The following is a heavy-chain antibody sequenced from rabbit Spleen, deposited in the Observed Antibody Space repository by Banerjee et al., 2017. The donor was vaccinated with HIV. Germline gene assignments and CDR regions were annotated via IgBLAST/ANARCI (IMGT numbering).Heavy chain of an antibody. CDR2: IDAASDGGT. D-gene: IGHD3-3*01. J-gene: IGHJ6*01. V-gene: IGHV1S40*01. Sequence: QSLEESGGDLVKPGASLTLTCTASGFTLSSNYWICWVRQAPGKGLEWIACIDAASDGGTYYASWAKGRFTISKTSSTTVTLQMTSLTAADTATYFCARNFALWGPGTLVTVS. CDR3: ARNFAL. CDR1: GFTLSSNYW.